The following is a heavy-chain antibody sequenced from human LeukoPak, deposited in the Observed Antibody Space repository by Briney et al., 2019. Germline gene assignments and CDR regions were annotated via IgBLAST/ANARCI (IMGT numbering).Heavy chain of an antibody. CDR2: ISAYNGNT. Sequence: ASVKVSCKASGYTFTSYGISWVRQAPGQGLEWMGRISAYNGNTNYAQKLQGRVTMTTDTSTSTAYMELRSLRSDDTAVYYRARIVVVAATWDYWGQGTLVTVSS. V-gene: IGHV1-18*01. D-gene: IGHD2-15*01. CDR1: GYTFTSYG. J-gene: IGHJ4*02. CDR3: ARIVVVAATWDY.